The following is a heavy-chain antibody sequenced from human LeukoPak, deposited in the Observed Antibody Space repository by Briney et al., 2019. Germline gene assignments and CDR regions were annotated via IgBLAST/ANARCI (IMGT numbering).Heavy chain of an antibody. J-gene: IGHJ4*02. CDR3: AREVAGDVDTALYYFDY. CDR2: ISTYNGNT. Sequence: ASVKVSCKASGYTFTSYGISWVRQAPGQGLEWMGWISTYNGNTNYAQKLQGRVTMTTDTSTSTAYMELGSLRSDDTAVYYCAREVAGDVDTALYYFDYWGQGTLVTVSS. CDR1: GYTFTSYG. D-gene: IGHD5-18*01. V-gene: IGHV1-18*01.